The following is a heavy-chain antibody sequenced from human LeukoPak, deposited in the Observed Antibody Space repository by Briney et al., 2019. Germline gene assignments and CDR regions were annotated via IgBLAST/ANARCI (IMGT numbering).Heavy chain of an antibody. CDR2: ISGSGGST. Sequence: GGSLRLPCAASGFTFSSYAMSWVRQAPGKGLEWVSAISGSGGSTYYADSVKGRFTISRDNSKNTLYLQMNSLRAEDTAVYYCAKEHYIWGSYRYTGSDYWGQGTLVTVSS. D-gene: IGHD3-16*02. CDR1: GFTFSSYA. CDR3: AKEHYIWGSYRYTGSDY. V-gene: IGHV3-23*01. J-gene: IGHJ4*02.